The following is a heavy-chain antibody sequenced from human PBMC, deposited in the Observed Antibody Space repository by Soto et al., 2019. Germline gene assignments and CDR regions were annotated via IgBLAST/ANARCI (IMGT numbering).Heavy chain of an antibody. Sequence: QVQLVESGGGVVQPGRSLRLSCAASGFTFSSYGMHWVRQAPGKGLEWVAVIWYDGSNKYYADSVKGRFTISRDNSKNTLYLQMNSLRAEDTAVYYCARDRIQLWYPYGMDVWGQGTTVTVSS. CDR3: ARDRIQLWYPYGMDV. V-gene: IGHV3-33*01. CDR2: IWYDGSNK. D-gene: IGHD5-18*01. CDR1: GFTFSSYG. J-gene: IGHJ6*02.